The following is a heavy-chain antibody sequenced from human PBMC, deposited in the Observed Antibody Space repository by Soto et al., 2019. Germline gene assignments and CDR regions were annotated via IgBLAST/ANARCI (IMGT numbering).Heavy chain of an antibody. Sequence: QEQLVQPGAEAQKPGSSVKVSCTSSGGIFSSYAITWVRQAPGQGLEWMGGIIPIIGTANYAKKFQGRVTITADESTSTAYMDLSSLNSEDTAIYYCARGGSGYVWFNEFWGQGTLVTVSS. V-gene: IGHV1-69*01. CDR3: ARGGSGYVWFNEF. CDR2: IIPIIGTA. J-gene: IGHJ4*02. CDR1: GGIFSSYA. D-gene: IGHD3-22*01.